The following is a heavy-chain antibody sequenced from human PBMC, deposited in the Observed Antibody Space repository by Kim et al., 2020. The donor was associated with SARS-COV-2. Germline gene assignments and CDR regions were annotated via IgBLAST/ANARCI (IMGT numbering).Heavy chain of an antibody. CDR3: TRLSWGPGMVFHKEHREGRPGLDV. J-gene: IGHJ6*02. D-gene: IGHD2-8*01. CDR1: GYNFRDFW. CDR2: IYPGDSDT. V-gene: IGHV5-51*01. Sequence: GESLKISCQGSGYNFRDFWIVWVRQMPGKGLEVMGIIYPGDSDTRYSPSFRGQVTISADNSISTAYLQWSTLKASDSAMYYCTRLSWGPGMVFHKEHREGRPGLDVWGQGSTVTVSS.